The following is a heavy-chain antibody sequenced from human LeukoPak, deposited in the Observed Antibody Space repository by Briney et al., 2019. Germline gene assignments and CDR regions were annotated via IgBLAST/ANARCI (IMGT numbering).Heavy chain of an antibody. Sequence: PGGSLRLSCAASGFTFSSYSMNWVRQAPGKGLEWVSYISSSSSTIYYADSVKGRFTISRDNAKNSQYLQMNSLRAEDTVVYYCARWDCSSTSCRLFDYWGQGTLVTVSS. J-gene: IGHJ4*02. CDR3: ARWDCSSTSCRLFDY. D-gene: IGHD2-2*01. CDR2: ISSSSSTI. V-gene: IGHV3-48*01. CDR1: GFTFSSYS.